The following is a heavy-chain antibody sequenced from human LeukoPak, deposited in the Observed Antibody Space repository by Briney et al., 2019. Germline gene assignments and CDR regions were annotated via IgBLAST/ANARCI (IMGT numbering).Heavy chain of an antibody. V-gene: IGHV1-18*01. J-gene: IGHJ4*02. D-gene: IGHD1-7*01. CDR1: GYIFTNYD. Sequence: ASVKVSCKASGYIFTNYDINWVRQAPGQGLEWMGWIGTYNGHTNYAQRLQGRITLTTDTSTSTAYVELKSLRSDDTAVYYCARMSNWKYQGFESWGQGTLVTVSS. CDR2: IGTYNGHT. CDR3: ARMSNWKYQGFES.